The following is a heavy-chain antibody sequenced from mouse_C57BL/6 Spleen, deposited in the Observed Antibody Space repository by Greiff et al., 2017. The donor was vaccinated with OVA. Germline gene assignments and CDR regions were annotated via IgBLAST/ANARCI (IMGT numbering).Heavy chain of an antibody. Sequence: EVHLVESGGGLVKPGGSLQLSCAASGFTFSSYAMSWVRQTPEKRLEWVATISDGGSYTYYPDNVKGRFTISRDNAKNNLYLQMSHLKSEDTAMYYCARDRDDYDGFDYWGQGTTLTVSS. D-gene: IGHD2-4*01. CDR2: ISDGGSYT. CDR3: ARDRDDYDGFDY. J-gene: IGHJ2*01. V-gene: IGHV5-4*01. CDR1: GFTFSSYA.